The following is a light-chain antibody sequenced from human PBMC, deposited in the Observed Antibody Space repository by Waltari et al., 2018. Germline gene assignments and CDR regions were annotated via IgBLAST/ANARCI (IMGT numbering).Light chain of an antibody. V-gene: IGKV1D-13*01. CDR2: DAS. J-gene: IGKJ3*01. CDR3: QQFINYPLT. Sequence: AIQLTPSPSSLSASVAHRITITCRASQDIASALAWYVQKPGKAPQLLIYDASTLESGVPSRFSGSGSGTDFTLSISGLQPEDFATYYCQQFINYPLTFGPGTTVDIK. CDR1: QDIASA.